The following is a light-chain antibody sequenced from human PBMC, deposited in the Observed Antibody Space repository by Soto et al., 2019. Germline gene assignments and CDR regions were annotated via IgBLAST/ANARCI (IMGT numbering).Light chain of an antibody. CDR2: EVS. CDR3: ASYAGSNTMR. Sequence: QSVLTQPPSASGTLGKSVTISCTGTSVDVGGYNYVSWYQQHPGKAPKLMIYEVSKRPSGVPDRFSGSKSGNTASLTVSGLQAEDEADYYCASYAGSNTMRFGGGTKLTVL. V-gene: IGLV2-8*01. CDR1: SVDVGGYNY. J-gene: IGLJ2*01.